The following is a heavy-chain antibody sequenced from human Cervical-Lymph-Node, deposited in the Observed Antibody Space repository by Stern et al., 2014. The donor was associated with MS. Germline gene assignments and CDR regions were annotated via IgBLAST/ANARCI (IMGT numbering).Heavy chain of an antibody. V-gene: IGHV3-23*04. D-gene: IGHD3-3*01. J-gene: IGHJ6*02. Sequence: EVHLVESGGGLVQPGGSLRLSCAASGFTFSSYVMSWVRQAPGKGLEWVSAISGSGGSTYYADSVKGRFTISRDNSKNTLYLQMNSLRAEDTAVYYCAKDDFWSGYPYYGMDVWGQGTTVTVSS. CDR2: ISGSGGST. CDR3: AKDDFWSGYPYYGMDV. CDR1: GFTFSSYV.